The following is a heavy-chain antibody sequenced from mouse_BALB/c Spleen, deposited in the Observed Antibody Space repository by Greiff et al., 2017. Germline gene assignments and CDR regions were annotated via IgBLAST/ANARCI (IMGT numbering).Heavy chain of an antibody. V-gene: IGHV1-63*02. Sequence: VHVKQSGAELVRPGTSVKISCKASGYTFTNYWLGWVKQRPGHGLEWIGDIYPGGGYTNYNEKFKGKATLTADTSSSTAYMQLSSLTSEDSAVYFCARAPYYYGSSYYFDYWGQGTTLTVSS. CDR3: ARAPYYYGSSYYFDY. J-gene: IGHJ2*01. CDR2: IYPGGGYT. CDR1: GYTFTNYW. D-gene: IGHD1-1*01.